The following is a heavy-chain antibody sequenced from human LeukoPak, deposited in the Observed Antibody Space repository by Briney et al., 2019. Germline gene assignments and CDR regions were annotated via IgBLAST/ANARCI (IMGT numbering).Heavy chain of an antibody. D-gene: IGHD3-10*01. CDR2: IVVGSGNT. Sequence: WASVKVSCKASGFTFTSSAMQWVRQARGQRLEWIGWIVVGSGNTNYAQKFQERVTITRDMSTSTAYMELSSLRSEDTAVYYCAAFPHRRITRWFGDPPLFDYWGQGTLVTVSS. CDR3: AAFPHRRITRWFGDPPLFDY. J-gene: IGHJ4*02. V-gene: IGHV1-58*02. CDR1: GFTFTSSA.